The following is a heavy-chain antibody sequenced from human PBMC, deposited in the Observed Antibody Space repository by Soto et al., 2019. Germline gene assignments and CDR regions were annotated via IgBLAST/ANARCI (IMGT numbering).Heavy chain of an antibody. CDR2: SVADSGNT. J-gene: IGHJ4*02. D-gene: IGHD3-10*01. CDR1: GYTFSTYG. V-gene: IGHV1-18*01. CDR3: ARVAAYGSESSHFDN. Sequence: QVQLVQSGAEVTKPGASVRVSCKTSGYTFSTYGLSWVRQAPGQGREWMGWSVADSGNTVYAQKFPGRVNVTTDRSTNTASMELRSLRSDDTALYTCARVAAYGSESSHFDNWGQGTLVTVSS.